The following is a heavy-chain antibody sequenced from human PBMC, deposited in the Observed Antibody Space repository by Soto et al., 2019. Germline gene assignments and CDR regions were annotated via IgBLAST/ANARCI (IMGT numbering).Heavy chain of an antibody. J-gene: IGHJ4*02. Sequence: GGSLRLSCAASGFTFSSFDIHWVRQAPGKGLEWVAAISKDGIYEFYADSAKGRFTISRDNAKNTVYLQMNSLRTEDTAVYYCAKGNDYNYFDYWGQGTLVTVSS. V-gene: IGHV3-30*18. CDR1: GFTFSSFD. CDR2: ISKDGIYE. D-gene: IGHD4-4*01. CDR3: AKGNDYNYFDY.